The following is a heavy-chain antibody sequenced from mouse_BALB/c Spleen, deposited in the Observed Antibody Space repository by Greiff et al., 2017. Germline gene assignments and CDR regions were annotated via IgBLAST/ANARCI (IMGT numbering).Heavy chain of an antibody. CDR3: ARDYRYGEYYFDY. CDR1: GYTFTSYW. Sequence: VQLQQSGAELARPGASVKLSCKASGYTFTSYWMQWVKQRPGQGLEWIGAIYPGDGDTRYTQKFKGKATLTADKSSSTAYMQLSSLASEDSAVYYCARDYRYGEYYFDYWGQGTTLTVSS. V-gene: IGHV1-87*01. J-gene: IGHJ2*01. CDR2: IYPGDGDT. D-gene: IGHD2-14*01.